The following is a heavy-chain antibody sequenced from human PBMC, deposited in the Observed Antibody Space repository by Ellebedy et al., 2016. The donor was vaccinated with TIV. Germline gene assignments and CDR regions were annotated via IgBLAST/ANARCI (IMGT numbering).Heavy chain of an antibody. CDR3: PRDAMIWIFDY. Sequence: PGGSLRLSCVASGFTFTSYSMNWVRQAPGKGLEWVSYISASSDTIYYGDSVRGRFSTSRDNARNSAYLHMNSLRVEDTAVYYCPRDAMIWIFDYWGQGTLVTVSS. D-gene: IGHD3-22*01. V-gene: IGHV3-48*01. CDR2: ISASSDTI. CDR1: GFTFTSYS. J-gene: IGHJ4*02.